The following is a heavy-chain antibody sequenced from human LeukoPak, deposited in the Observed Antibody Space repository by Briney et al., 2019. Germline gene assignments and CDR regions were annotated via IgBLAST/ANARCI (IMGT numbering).Heavy chain of an antibody. V-gene: IGHV4-4*09. J-gene: IGHJ6*03. CDR3: ARRVSSTAVRPNIYQYMDV. CDR1: GDSISGYS. D-gene: IGHD5-18*01. CDR2: IQTSGST. Sequence: PSETLSLTCTVSGDSISGYSRSWIRQSPEKGLEWIGLIQTSGSTKYKPSLKSRVTISVDTSKNQLSLKVSSVTAADTAVYYCARRVSSTAVRPNIYQYMDVWGKGTTVTVSS.